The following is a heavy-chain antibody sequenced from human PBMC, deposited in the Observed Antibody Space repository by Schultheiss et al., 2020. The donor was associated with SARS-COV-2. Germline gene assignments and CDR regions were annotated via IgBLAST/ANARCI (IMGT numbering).Heavy chain of an antibody. CDR1: GFTFSSYA. CDR2: IKQDGSEK. V-gene: IGHV3-7*03. J-gene: IGHJ6*03. CDR3: ATVGSAVVRRDYMDV. D-gene: IGHD2-15*01. Sequence: GGSLRLSCAASGFTFSSYAMSWVRQAPGKGLEWVANIKQDGSEKYYVDSVKGRFTISRDNAKNSLYLQMNSLRAEDTALYYCATVGSAVVRRDYMDVWGKGTTVTVSS.